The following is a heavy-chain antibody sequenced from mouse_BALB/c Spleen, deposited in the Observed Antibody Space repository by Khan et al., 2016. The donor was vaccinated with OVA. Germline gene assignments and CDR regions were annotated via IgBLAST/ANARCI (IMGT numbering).Heavy chain of an antibody. CDR2: ITYSGST. CDR3: ARDGCRYNYAMDN. J-gene: IGHJ4*01. Sequence: EVQLQQSGPGLVNPSQSLSLTCTVTGYSITSDYAWNWIRQFPGNKLEWMGYITYSGSTNYNPALKSRTSITRDTSTNQSFLQLNSATTEDTATYYSARDGCRYNYAMDNWGQGTSVTVPS. D-gene: IGHD2-3*01. V-gene: IGHV3-2*02. CDR1: GYSITSDYA.